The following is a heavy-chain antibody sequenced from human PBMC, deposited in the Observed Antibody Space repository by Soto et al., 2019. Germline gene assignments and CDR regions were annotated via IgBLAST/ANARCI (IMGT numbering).Heavy chain of an antibody. V-gene: IGHV4-4*02. Sequence: PSETLSLTCAVSGGSISSSNWWSWVRQPPGKGLEWIGEIYHSGSTNYNPSLKSRVTISVDKSKNQFSLKLSSVTAADTAVYYCAREGYYYDSSHNWFDPWGQGTLVTVSS. CDR3: AREGYYYDSSHNWFDP. CDR1: GGSISSSNW. D-gene: IGHD3-22*01. J-gene: IGHJ5*02. CDR2: IYHSGST.